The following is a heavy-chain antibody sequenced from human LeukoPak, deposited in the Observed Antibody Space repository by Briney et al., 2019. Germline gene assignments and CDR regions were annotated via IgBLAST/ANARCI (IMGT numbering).Heavy chain of an antibody. D-gene: IGHD3-10*01. V-gene: IGHV3-23*01. CDR3: ARDRSYGSGNYYPDY. J-gene: IGHJ4*02. Sequence: PGGSLRLSCAASGFTFSSYAMSWVRQAPGKGLEWVSAIGASGDSTYYTDPVKGRFTISRDNSKSTLYLQMNSLRAEDTAVYYCARDRSYGSGNYYPDYWGQGTLVTVSS. CDR1: GFTFSSYA. CDR2: IGASGDST.